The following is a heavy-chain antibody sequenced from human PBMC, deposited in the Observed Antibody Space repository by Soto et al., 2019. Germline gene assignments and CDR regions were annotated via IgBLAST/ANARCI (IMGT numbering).Heavy chain of an antibody. D-gene: IGHD5-12*01. V-gene: IGHV1-69*13. CDR2: IIPIFGTA. Sequence: SVKVSCKASGGTFSSYAISWVRQAPGQGLEWMGGIIPIFGTANYAQKFQGRVTITADESTSTAYMELSSLRSEDTAVYYCARDGVGELATITFAFDIWGQGTMATV. CDR3: ARDGVGELATITFAFDI. J-gene: IGHJ3*02. CDR1: GGTFSSYA.